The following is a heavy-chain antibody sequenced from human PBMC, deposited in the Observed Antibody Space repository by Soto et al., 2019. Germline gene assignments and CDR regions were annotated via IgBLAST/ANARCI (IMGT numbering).Heavy chain of an antibody. CDR2: ISSSSSYI. Sequence: GGSLRLSCAASGFTFSSYSMNWVRQAPGKGLEWVSSISSSSSYIYYADSVKGRFTISRDNAKNSLYLQMNSLRAEDTAVYYCARDLDTAMDYYYYYGMDVWGQGTTVTVSS. CDR3: ARDLDTAMDYYYYYGMDV. D-gene: IGHD5-18*01. CDR1: GFTFSSYS. V-gene: IGHV3-21*01. J-gene: IGHJ6*02.